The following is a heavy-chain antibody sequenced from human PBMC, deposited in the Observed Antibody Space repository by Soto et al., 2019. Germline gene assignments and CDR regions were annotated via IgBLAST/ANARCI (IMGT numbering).Heavy chain of an antibody. CDR3: ARPPYDSRGYSDY. CDR2: ISSSSSYI. Sequence: EVQLVESGGGLVKPGGSLRLSCAASGFTFSSYSMNWVRQAPGKGLEWVSSISSSSSYIYYADSVKGRFTISRDNAKNSLYLQMNSLRAEDTAVYYCARPPYDSRGYSDYWGQGTLVTVSS. CDR1: GFTFSSYS. V-gene: IGHV3-21*01. J-gene: IGHJ4*02. D-gene: IGHD3-22*01.